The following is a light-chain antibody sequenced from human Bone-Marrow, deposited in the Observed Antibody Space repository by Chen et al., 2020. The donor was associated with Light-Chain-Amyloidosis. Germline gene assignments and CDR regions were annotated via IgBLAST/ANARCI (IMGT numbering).Light chain of an antibody. CDR1: NIGSTS. CDR3: QVWDRSSDRPV. V-gene: IGLV3-21*02. Sequence: SSVLPQPSSVSVAPGQPATMACGGNNIGSTSAHWYQQTPGQAPLLVVYDDSDRPSGIPERLSGSNSGNTATLTISRVEAGDEADYYCQVWDRSSDRPVFGGGTKLTVL. CDR2: DDS. J-gene: IGLJ3*02.